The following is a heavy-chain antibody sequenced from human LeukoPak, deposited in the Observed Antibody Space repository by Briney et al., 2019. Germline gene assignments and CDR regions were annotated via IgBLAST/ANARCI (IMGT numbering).Heavy chain of an antibody. D-gene: IGHD3-22*01. CDR3: ARFPLYYYDSSGSYDAFDI. CDR1: GYTFTGYY. J-gene: IGHJ3*02. V-gene: IGHV1-2*02. CDR2: INPNSGGT. Sequence: GASVKVSCKASGYTFTGYYMHWVRQAPGQGLEWMGWINPNSGGTNYAQKFQGRVTMTRDTSISTAYMELSRLRSDDTAVYYCARFPLYYYDSSGSYDAFDIWGQGTMVTVSS.